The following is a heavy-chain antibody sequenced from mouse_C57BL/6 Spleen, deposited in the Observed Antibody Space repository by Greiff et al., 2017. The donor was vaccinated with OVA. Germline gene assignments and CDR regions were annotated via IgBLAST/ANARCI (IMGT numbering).Heavy chain of an antibody. CDR2: INYDGSST. J-gene: IGHJ4*01. CDR3: ARDLSYGSFYAMDY. V-gene: IGHV5-16*01. D-gene: IGHD1-1*01. CDR1: GFTFSDYY. Sequence: EVQLVESEGGLVQPGSSMKLSCTASGFTFSDYYMAWVRQVPEKGLEWVANINYDGSSTYYLDSLKSRFIISRDNAKNILYLQMSSLKSEDTATYYCARDLSYGSFYAMDYWGQGTSVTVSS.